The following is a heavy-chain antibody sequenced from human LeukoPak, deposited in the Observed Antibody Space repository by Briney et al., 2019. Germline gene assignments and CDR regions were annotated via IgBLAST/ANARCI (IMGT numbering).Heavy chain of an antibody. CDR3: ARGGGGYCSSTSCHAAWFDP. J-gene: IGHJ5*02. V-gene: IGHV4-30-4*01. D-gene: IGHD2-2*01. Sequence: SSETLSLTCTVSGGSISSGDYHWSWIRQPPGKGLEWIGYIYYSGSTYYNPSLKSRVTISIDTSKNQFSLKLSSVTAADTAVYYCARGGGGYCSSTSCHAAWFDPWGQGTLVTVSS. CDR2: IYYSGST. CDR1: GGSISSGDYH.